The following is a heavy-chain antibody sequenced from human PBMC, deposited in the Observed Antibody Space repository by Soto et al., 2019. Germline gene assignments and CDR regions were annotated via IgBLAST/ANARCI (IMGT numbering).Heavy chain of an antibody. CDR1: GYSFTSYW. D-gene: IGHD2-2*01. V-gene: IGHV5-51*01. Sequence: PGESLKISCKGSGYSFTSYWIGWVRQMPGKGLEWMGIIYPGDSDTRYSPSFQGQVTISADKSISTAYLQWSSLKASDTAMYYCARLNEVLPYYYYYYMDVWGKGTTVTVSS. J-gene: IGHJ6*03. CDR2: IYPGDSDT. CDR3: ARLNEVLPYYYYYYMDV.